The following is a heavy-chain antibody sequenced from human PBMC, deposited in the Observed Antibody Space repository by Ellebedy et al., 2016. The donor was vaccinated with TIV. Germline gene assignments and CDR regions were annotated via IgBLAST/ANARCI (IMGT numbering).Heavy chain of an antibody. J-gene: IGHJ5*02. Sequence: GESLKISCAASGFTFSSHAMHWVRQAPGKGLEWVTFISYDGSRRYYADSVKGRFTISRDNAKNTLYLHMNSLRAEDTAVYYCAATKPHLAAAGWFDPWGQGTLVTVSS. CDR3: AATKPHLAAAGWFDP. CDR2: ISYDGSRR. CDR1: GFTFSSHA. D-gene: IGHD6-13*01. V-gene: IGHV3-30-3*01.